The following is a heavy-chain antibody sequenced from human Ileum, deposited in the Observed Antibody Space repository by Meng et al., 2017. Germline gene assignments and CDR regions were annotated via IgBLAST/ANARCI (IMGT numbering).Heavy chain of an antibody. D-gene: IGHD1-26*01. J-gene: IGHJ4*02. CDR2: INTDASLT. Sequence: GESLKISCAASGFTFSNHWMHWVRQTPGAGLVWGSRINTDASLTSYADSVKGRFTISRDNAKNTLYLQMNSLRAEDSAVYYCARDVVVGQTTRTPLDYWGQGTLVTVSS. CDR1: GFTFSNHW. CDR3: ARDVVVGQTTRTPLDY. V-gene: IGHV3-74*01.